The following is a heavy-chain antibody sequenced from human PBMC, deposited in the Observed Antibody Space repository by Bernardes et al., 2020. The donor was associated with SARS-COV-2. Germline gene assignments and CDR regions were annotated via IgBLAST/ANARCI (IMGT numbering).Heavy chain of an antibody. CDR1: GRSIDSINYD. V-gene: IGHV4-39*01. Sequence: PLSLTCTVSGRSIDSINYDWGWLLQAPGKGLEWIGSIYPGENSYYNPSLQNRVHGSVDTSRNQFSLSLSVVTAADTAVYYCAGSSCGIDCYDGGLRSWANGRDVWGPGTMVTVS. CDR3: AGSSCGIDCYDGGLRSWANGRDV. J-gene: IGHJ6*02. CDR2: IYPGENS. D-gene: IGHD2-21*01.